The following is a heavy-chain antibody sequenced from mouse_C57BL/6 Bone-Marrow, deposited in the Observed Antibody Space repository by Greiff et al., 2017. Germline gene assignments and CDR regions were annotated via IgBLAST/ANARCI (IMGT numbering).Heavy chain of an antibody. D-gene: IGHD2-5*01. CDR2: ILPSIGRT. CDR3: ARRYYSNLYWYFDV. V-gene: IGHV15-2*01. CDR1: DSEVFPIAY. Sequence: VQLQQSGSELRSPGSSVQLSCKDFDSEVFPIAYMSWVRQKPGHGFEWIGGILPSIGRTIYGEKFENKATLDADTLSNTAYLELISLTSEDSAIYYCARRYYSNLYWYFDVWGTGTTVTVSA. J-gene: IGHJ1*03.